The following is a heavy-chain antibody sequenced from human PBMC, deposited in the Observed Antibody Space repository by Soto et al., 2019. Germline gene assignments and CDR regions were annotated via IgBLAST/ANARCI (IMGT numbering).Heavy chain of an antibody. CDR2: ISGSGGST. D-gene: IGHD6-19*01. Sequence: GGSLRLSCAASGFTFSSYAMSWVRQAPGKGLEWVSAISGSGGSTYYADSVKGRFTISRDNSKNTLYLQMNSLRAEDTAVYYCAKVKERGSGWYYYYYGMDVWGQGTTVTVSS. V-gene: IGHV3-23*01. J-gene: IGHJ6*02. CDR1: GFTFSSYA. CDR3: AKVKERGSGWYYYYYGMDV.